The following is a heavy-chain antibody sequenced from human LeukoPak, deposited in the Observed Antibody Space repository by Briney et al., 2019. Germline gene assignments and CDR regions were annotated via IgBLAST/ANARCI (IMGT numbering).Heavy chain of an antibody. CDR3: AKANYDILTGYYLYWYFDL. V-gene: IGHV3-53*05. Sequence: GGSLRLSCVASGFTVSSNCMSWVRQAPGKGLEWVSIIYNDGSTFYADSVKGRFTISRDNAKNSLYLQMNSLRAEDTALYYCAKANYDILTGYYLYWYFDLWGRGTLVTVSS. D-gene: IGHD3-9*01. CDR1: GFTVSSNC. J-gene: IGHJ2*01. CDR2: IYNDGST.